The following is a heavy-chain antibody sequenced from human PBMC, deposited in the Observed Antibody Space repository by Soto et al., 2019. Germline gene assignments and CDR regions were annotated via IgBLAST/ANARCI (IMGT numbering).Heavy chain of an antibody. CDR2: IIPIFGTA. D-gene: IGHD6-6*01. J-gene: IGHJ5*02. CDR3: ARGSFSSSSSWFDP. Sequence: SVKVSCKASGGTFSSYAISWVRQAPGQGLEWMGGIIPIFGTANYAQKFQGRVTITADKSTSTAYMELTSVTAADTSVYYCARGSFSSSSSWFDPWGRGTLVTVSS. CDR1: GGTFSSYA. V-gene: IGHV1-69*06.